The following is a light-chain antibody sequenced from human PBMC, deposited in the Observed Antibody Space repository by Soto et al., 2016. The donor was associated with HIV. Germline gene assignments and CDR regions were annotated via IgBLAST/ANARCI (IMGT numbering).Light chain of an antibody. V-gene: IGKV1-17*03. Sequence: DIQMTQSPSAMSASVGDRVTLTCRASQNINNYLAWFQQTPGKAPKRLIYAASTLQSGVPSRFSGSGSGTEFTLTISGLQPDDFATYYCQHLGTFGQGTKVEIK. CDR2: AAS. CDR3: QHLGT. CDR1: QNINNY. J-gene: IGKJ1*01.